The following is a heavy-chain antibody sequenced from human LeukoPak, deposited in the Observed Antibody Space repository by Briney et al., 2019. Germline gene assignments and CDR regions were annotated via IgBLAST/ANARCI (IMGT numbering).Heavy chain of an antibody. Sequence: SVKVSCKASRGTFSTYAINWVRQASGQGLEWMGGFIPFYGATNYAQKFQDRVSITTDDSKSTAFLEVSSLRSEDTAVYYCARMKGYAYSDYWGQGTLVTVSS. D-gene: IGHD3-16*01. CDR2: FIPFYGAT. J-gene: IGHJ4*02. V-gene: IGHV1-69*05. CDR3: ARMKGYAYSDY. CDR1: RGTFSTYA.